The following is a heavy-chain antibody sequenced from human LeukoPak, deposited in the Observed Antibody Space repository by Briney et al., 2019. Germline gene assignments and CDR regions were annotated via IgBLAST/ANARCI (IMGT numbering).Heavy chain of an antibody. V-gene: IGHV4-4*09. CDR1: GGLISFDY. Sequence: SETLSLSRTLSGGLISFDYWSWIRQPPGKELEWIGYIHSTETTKFNPALESRVTMSVDTSKNQFSLKLSSVAAADTVVYYCATHARRDAYNPNDYWGQGTLVTVSS. J-gene: IGHJ4*02. D-gene: IGHD5-24*01. CDR3: ATHARRDAYNPNDY. CDR2: IHSTETT.